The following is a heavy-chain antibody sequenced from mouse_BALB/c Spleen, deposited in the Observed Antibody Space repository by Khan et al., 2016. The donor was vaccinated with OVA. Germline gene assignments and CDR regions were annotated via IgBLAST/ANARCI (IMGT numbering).Heavy chain of an antibody. Sequence: QVQLKQSGAELAKPGASVKMSCKASGYTFINYWLLWVKQRPGQGLEWIGYINPSTGYTEYNKNFTDKATLTADKSSSTAYMQLSSLTSEDSAVYYCARRGLRWDFDYGGQGTTLTVSS. D-gene: IGHD1-1*01. CDR2: INPSTGYT. J-gene: IGHJ2*01. V-gene: IGHV1-7*01. CDR1: GYTFINYW. CDR3: ARRGLRWDFDY.